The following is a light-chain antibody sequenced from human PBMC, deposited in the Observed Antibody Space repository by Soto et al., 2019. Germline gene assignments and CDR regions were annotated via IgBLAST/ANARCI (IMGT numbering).Light chain of an antibody. CDR1: SSDVGGYNY. CDR2: DVN. J-gene: IGLJ2*01. Sequence: QSALTQPASVSGSPGQSISISCTGSSSDVGGYNYVSWYQQHPGKAPKLMIYDVNNRPSGGSNRFPGSRSGNTASLTISGLQAEDEADYYCSSYTSSSTVVFGGGTKLTVL. CDR3: SSYTSSSTVV. V-gene: IGLV2-14*01.